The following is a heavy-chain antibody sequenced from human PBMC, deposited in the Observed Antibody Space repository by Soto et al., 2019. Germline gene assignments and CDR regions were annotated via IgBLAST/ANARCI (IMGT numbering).Heavy chain of an antibody. CDR1: GAPISGYS. J-gene: IGHJ4*02. CDR2: IYYNAIT. Sequence: VQLQQSGPGLVKPSQTLSLICTVSGAPISGYSWHWVRQSSGQGLEWVAYIYYNAITYYNPSLERPGTLSLEPSNRPFSLRLTSLTPAATAVECGVREGVGMAGFDFGGQGLHVTASS. V-gene: IGHV4-30-4*01. D-gene: IGHD3-3*01. CDR3: VREGVGMAGFDF.